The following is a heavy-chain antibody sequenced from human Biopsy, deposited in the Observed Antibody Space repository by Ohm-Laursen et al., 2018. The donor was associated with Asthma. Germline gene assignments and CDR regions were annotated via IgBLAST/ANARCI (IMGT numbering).Heavy chain of an antibody. Sequence: SLRLSCAASGFTFSTYGMHWVRQAPGKGLEWVAVISYDGFNKDYGDSVKGRFTISRDNSKNTLYLQMNSLTSDDTAVYFCARVGIGSCSGGSCYNRYLDIWGQGTLVTVSS. V-gene: IGHV3-30*03. CDR2: ISYDGFNK. D-gene: IGHD2-15*01. CDR3: ARVGIGSCSGGSCYNRYLDI. J-gene: IGHJ3*02. CDR1: GFTFSTYG.